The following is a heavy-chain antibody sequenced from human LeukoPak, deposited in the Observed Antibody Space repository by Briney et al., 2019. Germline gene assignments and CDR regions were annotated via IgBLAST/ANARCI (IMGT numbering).Heavy chain of an antibody. D-gene: IGHD3-22*01. CDR1: GGFISSYY. J-gene: IGHJ4*02. CDR2: ISYTGST. CDR3: ARDRSSGYSPYFDY. V-gene: IGHV4-59*12. Sequence: PSETLSLTCTVPGGFISSYYWSWIRQPPGMGLEWIGYISYTGSTDYNPSLKSRVTISMDTSKNQFSLRLSSVTAADTAVYYCARDRSSGYSPYFDYWGQGTLVTVSS.